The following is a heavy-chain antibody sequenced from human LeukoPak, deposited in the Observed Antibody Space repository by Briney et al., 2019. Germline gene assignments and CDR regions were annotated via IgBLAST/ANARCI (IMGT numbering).Heavy chain of an antibody. CDR2: IRYDGRNK. V-gene: IGHV3-30*02. Sequence: GGSLRLSCAASGFTFSRYGMHWVRQAPGKGLEWLTFIRYDGRNKYYVDSVKGRFTISRDNSKNTLYLQMNSLRAEDTAVYYCAKDVDSSNWNGDWFDPWGQGTLVTVSS. D-gene: IGHD6-13*01. CDR1: GFTFSRYG. CDR3: AKDVDSSNWNGDWFDP. J-gene: IGHJ5*02.